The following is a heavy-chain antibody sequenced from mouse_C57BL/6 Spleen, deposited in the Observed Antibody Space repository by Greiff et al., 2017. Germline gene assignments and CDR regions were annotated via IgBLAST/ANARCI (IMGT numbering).Heavy chain of an antibody. D-gene: IGHD1-1*01. Sequence: EVKLEESGPGLVKPSQSLSLTCSVTGYSITSGYYWNWIRQFPGNKLEWMGYISYDGSNNYNPSLKNRISITRDTSKNQFFLKLNSVTTEDTATYYCARRDYGSSYGYYAMDYWGQGTSVTVSS. CDR3: ARRDYGSSYGYYAMDY. CDR2: ISYDGSN. J-gene: IGHJ4*01. V-gene: IGHV3-6*01. CDR1: GYSITSGYY.